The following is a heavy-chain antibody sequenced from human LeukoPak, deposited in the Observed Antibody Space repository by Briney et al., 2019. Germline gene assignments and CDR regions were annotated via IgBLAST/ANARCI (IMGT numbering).Heavy chain of an antibody. J-gene: IGHJ4*02. CDR2: INPSGGST. CDR3: ARDRGSPGDFDY. CDR1: GYTFTSYY. V-gene: IGHV1-46*01. Sequence: ASVKVSCKASGYTFTSYYMHWVRQAPGQGLEWMGIINPSGGSTSYAQKFQGRVTMTRDMSTSTVYMELSSLRSEDTAVYYCARDRGSPGDFDYRGQGTLVTVSS.